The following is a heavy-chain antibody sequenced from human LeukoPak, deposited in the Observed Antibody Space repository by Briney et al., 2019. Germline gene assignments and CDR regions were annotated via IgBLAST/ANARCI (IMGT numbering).Heavy chain of an antibody. J-gene: IGHJ3*02. CDR1: GGTFSSYA. CDR3: ASYYYYDRTYNDAFDI. CDR2: IIPIFGTA. D-gene: IGHD3-22*01. V-gene: IGHV1-69*05. Sequence: SVKVSCKASGGTFSSYAISWVRQAPGQGLEWMGGIIPIFGTANYAQKFQGRVTITTDESTSTAYMELSSLRSEDTAVYYCASYYYYDRTYNDAFDIWGQGTMVTVSS.